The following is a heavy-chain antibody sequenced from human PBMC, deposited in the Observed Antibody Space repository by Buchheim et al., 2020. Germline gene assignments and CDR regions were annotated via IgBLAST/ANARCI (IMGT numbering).Heavy chain of an antibody. J-gene: IGHJ4*02. CDR1: GGSISSYY. CDR2: IYYSGST. Sequence: QVQLQESGPGLVKPSETLSLTCTVSGGSISSYYWSWIRQPPGKGLEWIGYIYYSGSTNYNPSLQSRVTISVDTSKNQFSLKLSSVTAADTAVYYCARGHGSGSYYTSSDYWGQGTL. D-gene: IGHD3-10*01. V-gene: IGHV4-59*01. CDR3: ARGHGSGSYYTSSDY.